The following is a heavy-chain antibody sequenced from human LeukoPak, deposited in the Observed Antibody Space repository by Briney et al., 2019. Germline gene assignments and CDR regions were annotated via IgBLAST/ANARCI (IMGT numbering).Heavy chain of an antibody. CDR1: GYTFTNYD. CDR2: MNPNSANT. V-gene: IGHV1-8*01. CDR3: ARVGLQYYYYYYMDV. J-gene: IGHJ6*03. Sequence: GASVKVSCKASGYTFTNYDINWVRQATGQGLEWMGWMNPNSANTGYAQKFQGRVTMTRNTSISTAYMELSSLRSEDTAVYYCARVGLQYYYYYYMDVWGKGTTVTVSS.